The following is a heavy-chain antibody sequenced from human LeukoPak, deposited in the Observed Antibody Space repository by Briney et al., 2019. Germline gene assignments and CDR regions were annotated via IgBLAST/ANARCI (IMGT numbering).Heavy chain of an antibody. CDR1: GFTFSSYW. V-gene: IGHV3-7*01. D-gene: IGHD2-2*01. J-gene: IGHJ3*02. CDR2: IKQDGSEK. Sequence: GGSLRLSCAASGFTFSSYWMSWVRQAPGKGLEWVANIKQDGSEKYYVDSVKGRFTISRDNAKNSLYLQMNSLRAEDTAVYYCARDHCSSTSCYADAFDIWGQGTMVTVSS. CDR3: ARDHCSSTSCYADAFDI.